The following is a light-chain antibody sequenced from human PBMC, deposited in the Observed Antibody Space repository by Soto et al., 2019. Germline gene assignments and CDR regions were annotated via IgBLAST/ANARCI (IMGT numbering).Light chain of an antibody. Sequence: EIVMTQSPATLSVSPGERATLSCRASHDISNRLAWYQQKPGQAPRLLIYGASTWATNLPARFSGSGSGTEFTLTISSLQSEDSAVYYCQQYNNWPSLTFGGGTKVDIK. CDR2: GAS. V-gene: IGKV3-15*01. CDR3: QQYNNWPSLT. CDR1: HDISNR. J-gene: IGKJ4*01.